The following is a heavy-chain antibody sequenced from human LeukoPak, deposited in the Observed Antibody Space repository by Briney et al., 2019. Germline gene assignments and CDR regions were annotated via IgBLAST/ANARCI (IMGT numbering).Heavy chain of an antibody. V-gene: IGHV3-30*18. CDR3: AKAVGRISWSFDY. J-gene: IGHJ4*02. CDR2: ISYDGSDK. Sequence: GRSLRLSCEASGFTFNTYAMHWVRQPPGKGLEWVALISYDGSDKIYTDSVKGRFTISRDNFESTLYLQMDSLRGDDAAVYYCAKAVGRISWSFDYWGQGTLVTVSS. D-gene: IGHD6-13*01. CDR1: GFTFNTYA.